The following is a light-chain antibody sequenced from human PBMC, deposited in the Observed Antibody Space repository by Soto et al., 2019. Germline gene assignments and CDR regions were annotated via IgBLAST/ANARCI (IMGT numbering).Light chain of an antibody. CDR2: EVR. CDR3: SAYTARSPLV. J-gene: IGLJ3*02. V-gene: IGLV2-14*01. Sequence: QSALAQPASVSGSAGQSITISCSGTMRDVGAYNLVSWYQQHPGTAPKLIIYEVRNRPSGISSRFSGSRSGNTASLTISGLQSEDEGDYYCSAYTARSPLVFGGGTNVTVL. CDR1: MRDVGAYNL.